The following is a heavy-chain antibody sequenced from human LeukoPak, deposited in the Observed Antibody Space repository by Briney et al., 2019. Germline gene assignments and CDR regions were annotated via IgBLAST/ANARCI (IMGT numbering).Heavy chain of an antibody. D-gene: IGHD2-15*01. CDR1: GFTFSSYA. V-gene: IGHV3-30*04. Sequence: QPGRSLRLSCAASGFTFSSYAMHWVRQAPGKGLEWVAVISYDGSNKYYADSVKGRFTISRDNSKYTLYLQMNSLRAEDTAVYYCARDYGGRELGYCSGGSCPGTLGHWGQGTLVTVSS. CDR3: ARDYGGRELGYCSGGSCPGTLGH. J-gene: IGHJ4*02. CDR2: ISYDGSNK.